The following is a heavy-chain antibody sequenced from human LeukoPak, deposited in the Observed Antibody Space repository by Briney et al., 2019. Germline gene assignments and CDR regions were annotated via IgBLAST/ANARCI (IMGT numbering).Heavy chain of an antibody. CDR1: GFTFSSYG. CDR3: ANRIAATGVVY. CDR2: ISYDGSNK. V-gene: IGHV3-30*18. Sequence: GGSLRLSCAASGFTFSSYGMNWVRQAPGKGLEWVAVISYDGSNKYYADSVKGRFTISRDNSKNTLYLQMNSLRAEDTAVYYCANRIAATGVVYWGQGTLVTVSS. J-gene: IGHJ4*02. D-gene: IGHD6-13*01.